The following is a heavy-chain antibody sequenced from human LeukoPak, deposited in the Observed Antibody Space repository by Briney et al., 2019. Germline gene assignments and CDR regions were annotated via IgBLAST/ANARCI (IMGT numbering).Heavy chain of an antibody. J-gene: IGHJ6*03. CDR2: LKSRVDGGAA. V-gene: IGHV3-15*01. CDR3: AYLRPNHYYYYYMDV. D-gene: IGHD2-21*01. CDR1: GFSFTNAW. Sequence: GGSLRLSCEASGFSFTNAWMNWVRLAPGKGLEWVGRLKSRVDGGAADYGAPVKGRFTISRDDSKDTLYLQMNSLKNEDTGIYYCAYLRPNHYYYYYMDVWGKGTTVTVAS.